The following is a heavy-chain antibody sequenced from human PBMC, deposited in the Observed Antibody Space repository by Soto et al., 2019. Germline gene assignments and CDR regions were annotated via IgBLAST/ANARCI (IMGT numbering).Heavy chain of an antibody. CDR2: MNPNSGNT. CDR1: GYTFTSYD. V-gene: IGHV1-8*01. J-gene: IGHJ6*02. CDR3: AREMTPRGMDV. Sequence: QVQLVQSGAEVKKPGASVKVSCKASGYTFTSYDINWVRQATGQGLEWMGWMNPNSGNTGYEQKFQGRVTMTRNTSLTTAYMELSRLRSEDTAVYYCAREMTPRGMDVWGQGTTVTVSS.